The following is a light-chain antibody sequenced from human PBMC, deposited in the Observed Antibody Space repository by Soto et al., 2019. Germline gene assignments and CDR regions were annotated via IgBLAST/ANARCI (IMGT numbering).Light chain of an antibody. V-gene: IGLV2-14*01. CDR3: NTYTGTASRYA. CDR2: DVT. Sequence: QSALTQPASVSGSPGQSITISCTGTSSDVGTYNYVSWYQQYPGKAPKLMIYDVTNRPSGVSNRFSGSKSGNTASLTISGLRAEDEADYYCNTYTGTASRYAFGTGTKVTVL. J-gene: IGLJ1*01. CDR1: SSDVGTYNY.